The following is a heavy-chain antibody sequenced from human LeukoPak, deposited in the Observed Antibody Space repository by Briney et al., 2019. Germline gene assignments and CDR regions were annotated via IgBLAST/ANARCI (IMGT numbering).Heavy chain of an antibody. CDR1: GFTFSSYN. CDR3: ARDCWDYGSGSYCGIDY. D-gene: IGHD3-10*01. Sequence: GGSLRLSCAASGFTFSSYNMNWVRQAPGKGLEWVSSITSSSNYIYYADSVKGRFTISRDSAKNPLYLQMNSLRAEDTTVYYCARDCWDYGSGSYCGIDYWGQGTLVTVSS. V-gene: IGHV3-21*03. CDR2: ITSSSNYI. J-gene: IGHJ4*02.